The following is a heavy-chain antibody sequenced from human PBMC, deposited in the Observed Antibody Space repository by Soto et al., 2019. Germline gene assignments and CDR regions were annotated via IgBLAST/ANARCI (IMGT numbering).Heavy chain of an antibody. D-gene: IGHD3-3*01. V-gene: IGHV1-2*02. CDR2: VNPNSGST. Sequence: GASVKVSCKASGYTFTGYYLHWLRQAPGQGLEWMGWVNPNSGSTKYEQKFQGRVTMTRDTSISTAYMELSRLRSDDTAVYYCARDDLYYDFWSGPPEDGMDVWGQGTTVTVSS. J-gene: IGHJ6*02. CDR3: ARDDLYYDFWSGPPEDGMDV. CDR1: GYTFTGYY.